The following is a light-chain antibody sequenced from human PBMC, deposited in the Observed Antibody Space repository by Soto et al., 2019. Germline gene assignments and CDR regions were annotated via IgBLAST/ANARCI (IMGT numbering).Light chain of an antibody. Sequence: QSALTQPASVSGSPGQSITISCTGTSSDVGGYNYVSWYQQHPGKAPKLMIYDVSNRPSGVSNRFSGSKSGNTAYLTISGLQAEDEADYFCSSYTSSSIVFGTGTKVTVL. CDR1: SSDVGGYNY. V-gene: IGLV2-14*01. CDR2: DVS. CDR3: SSYTSSSIV. J-gene: IGLJ1*01.